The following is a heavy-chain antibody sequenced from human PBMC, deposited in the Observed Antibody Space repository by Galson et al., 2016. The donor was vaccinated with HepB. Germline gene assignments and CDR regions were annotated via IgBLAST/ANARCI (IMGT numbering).Heavy chain of an antibody. CDR3: ARTRSGGTDFYYYAMDV. D-gene: IGHD2-15*01. V-gene: IGHV5-51*01. CDR1: GYIFNNFW. J-gene: IGHJ6*02. CDR2: IYPGDSHS. Sequence: QSGAEVKKPGESLKISCKGSGYIFNNFWVAWVRQMPGKGLEWMGIIYPGDSHSRYSPSLQGQVTISADKSINTAYLQWSSLTASDTAVHYCARTRSGGTDFYYYAMDVWGQGTTVTVSS.